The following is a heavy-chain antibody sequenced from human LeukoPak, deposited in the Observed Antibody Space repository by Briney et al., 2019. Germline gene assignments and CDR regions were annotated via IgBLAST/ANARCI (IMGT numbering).Heavy chain of an antibody. V-gene: IGHV1-8*01. CDR1: GYTFTSYD. CDR2: TNPNSGNT. Sequence: ASVKVSCKASGYTFTSYDINWVRQATGQGLEWMGWTNPNSGNTGYAQKFQGRVTMTRNTSISTAYMELSSLRSEDTAVYYCARGLLHSSGSESARYYYYYYMDVWGKGTTVTISS. CDR3: ARGLLHSSGSESARYYYYYYMDV. J-gene: IGHJ6*03. D-gene: IGHD6-19*01.